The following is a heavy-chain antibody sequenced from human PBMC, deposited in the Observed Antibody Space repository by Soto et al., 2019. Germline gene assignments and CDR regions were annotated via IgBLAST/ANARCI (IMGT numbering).Heavy chain of an antibody. CDR1: GFTFTSSA. CDR2: IVVGSGNT. D-gene: IGHD3-22*01. V-gene: IGHV1-58*01. CDR3: AADRRYYDSSGYYYDAFDI. J-gene: IGHJ3*02. Sequence: ASVKVSCKASGFTFTSSAVQWVRQARGERLEGIGWIVVGSGNTNYAQKFQERVTITRDMSTSTAYMELSSLRSEDTDVYYCAADRRYYDSSGYYYDAFDIGGPGPMVTV.